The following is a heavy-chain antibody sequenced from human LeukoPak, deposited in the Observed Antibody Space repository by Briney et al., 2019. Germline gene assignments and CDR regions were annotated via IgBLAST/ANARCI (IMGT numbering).Heavy chain of an antibody. CDR1: GGSISSYY. V-gene: IGHV4-59*01. CDR2: ICYNGST. J-gene: IGHJ4*02. CDR3: ASGRSFSGTTDY. D-gene: IGHD1-7*01. Sequence: PSETLSLTCTVSGGSISSYYWSWIRQPPGKGLEWIGYICYNGSTKYNPSLKSRVTISVDMSKNQFSLKLTSVTGADTAVYYCASGRSFSGTTDYWGQGTLVTVSS.